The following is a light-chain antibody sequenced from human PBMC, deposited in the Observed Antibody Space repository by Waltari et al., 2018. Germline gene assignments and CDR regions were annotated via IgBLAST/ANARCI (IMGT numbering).Light chain of an antibody. CDR3: SSYTGSSTSVV. V-gene: IGLV2-14*01. CDR1: SRDVGGSTY. J-gene: IGLJ2*01. Sequence: QSALTQPPSVSGSPGHSITISCTGTSRDVGGSTYVSWYQQHPGKAPKLMMYDVSKRPSGVSNRFSGSKSGNTASLTIAGLQAEDEADYYCSSYTGSSTSVVFGGGTKLTVL. CDR2: DVS.